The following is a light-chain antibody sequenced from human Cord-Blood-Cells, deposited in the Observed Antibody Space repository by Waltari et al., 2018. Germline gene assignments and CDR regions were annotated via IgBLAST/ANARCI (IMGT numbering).Light chain of an antibody. CDR2: WAS. CDR3: QQYYSTPFT. Sequence: DIVMTQSPDSLAVSLGERATINCKSSQTVLYSSNNKNYLAGYQQKPGQPPKLLIYWASTRESGVPDRFSGSGSGTDFTLTISSLQAEDVAVYYCQQYYSTPFTFGGGTKVEIK. V-gene: IGKV4-1*01. CDR1: QTVLYSSNNKNY. J-gene: IGKJ4*01.